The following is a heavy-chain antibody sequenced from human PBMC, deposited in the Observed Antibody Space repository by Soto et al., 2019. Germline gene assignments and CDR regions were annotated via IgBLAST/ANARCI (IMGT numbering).Heavy chain of an antibody. CDR1: GDSITNSNYY. CDR3: AGRNSLASVSLNFRELSNYKWIDP. Sequence: SETLSLTCTVSGDSITNSNYYWGWFRQPPGKGLEWIASIYYIGSTYYNPSLKSRVTISVDTSNNQFSLNLNPVTASDTAVYYCAGRNSLASVSLNFRELSNYKWIDPWGPGTLVNVSS. J-gene: IGHJ5*02. D-gene: IGHD3-16*02. V-gene: IGHV4-39*01. CDR2: IYYIGST.